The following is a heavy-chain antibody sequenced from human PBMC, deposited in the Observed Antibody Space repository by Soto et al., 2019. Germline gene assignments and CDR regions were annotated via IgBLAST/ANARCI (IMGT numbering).Heavy chain of an antibody. CDR1: GYTFTSYG. CDR2: ISAYSGNT. D-gene: IGHD3-10*01. CDR3: GYYYGSGSWGLDP. Sequence: ASVKVSCKASGYTFTSYGISWVRQAPGQGLEWMGWISAYSGNTNYAQKLQGRVTMTTDTSTSTAYMELRSLRSDDTAVYYCGYYYGSGSWGLDPWGQGTLVTVSS. J-gene: IGHJ5*02. V-gene: IGHV1-18*04.